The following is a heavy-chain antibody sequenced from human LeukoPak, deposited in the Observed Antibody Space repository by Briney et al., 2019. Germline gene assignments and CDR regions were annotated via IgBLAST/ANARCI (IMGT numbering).Heavy chain of an antibody. CDR3: ARVKRAGEEYYFDY. Sequence: GASVKVCCKASGYTFTSYGISWVRQAPGQGLEWMGWISAYNGNTNYAQKLQGRVTMTTDTSTSTAYMELRSLRSDDTAVYYCARVKRAGEEYYFDYWGQGTLVTVSS. CDR2: ISAYNGNT. CDR1: GYTFTSYG. V-gene: IGHV1-18*01. J-gene: IGHJ4*02.